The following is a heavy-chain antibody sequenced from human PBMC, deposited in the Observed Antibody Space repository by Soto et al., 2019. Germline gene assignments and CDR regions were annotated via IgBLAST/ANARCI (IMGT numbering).Heavy chain of an antibody. CDR3: ARLGGTGSYYEAYDAFDL. Sequence: QVTLKESGPVLVKPTETLTLTCTVSGFSLSNAKMGVSWIRQPPGKALEWLAHIFSNDEKSYSTSLKSRLTISKDTSKRQVVLTMANMDPVDTATYYCARLGGTGSYYEAYDAFDLWGQGTLVTVSS. D-gene: IGHD1-26*01. CDR1: GFSLSNAKMG. J-gene: IGHJ3*01. CDR2: IFSNDEK. V-gene: IGHV2-26*01.